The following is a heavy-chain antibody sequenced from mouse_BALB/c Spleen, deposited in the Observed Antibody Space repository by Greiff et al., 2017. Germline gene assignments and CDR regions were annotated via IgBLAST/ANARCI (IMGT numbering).Heavy chain of an antibody. CDR2: ISYDGSN. D-gene: IGHD1-1*01. V-gene: IGHV3-6*02. J-gene: IGHJ1*01. CDR1: GYSITSGYY. Sequence: EVKLQESGPGLVKPSQSLSLTCSVTGYSITSGYYWNWIRQFPGNKLEWMGYISYDGSNNYNPSLKNRISITRDTSKNQFFLKLNSVTTEDTATYYCASGNYGSSTYWYFDVWGAGTTVTVSS. CDR3: ASGNYGSSTYWYFDV.